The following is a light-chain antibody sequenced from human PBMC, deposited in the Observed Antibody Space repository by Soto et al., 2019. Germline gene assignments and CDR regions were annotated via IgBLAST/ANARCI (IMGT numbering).Light chain of an antibody. CDR3: AAWDDSLSGWV. Sequence: QAVLTQPPSASGTPGQRVTISCSGSSSNIGSNYVYWYQQLPGTAPKLLIYSHNYRPSGVPDRFSGSKSGPSASLAISGLRSEDEADYYCAAWDDSLSGWVFGGGTKLTVL. CDR2: SHN. V-gene: IGLV1-47*02. CDR1: SSNIGSNY. J-gene: IGLJ3*02.